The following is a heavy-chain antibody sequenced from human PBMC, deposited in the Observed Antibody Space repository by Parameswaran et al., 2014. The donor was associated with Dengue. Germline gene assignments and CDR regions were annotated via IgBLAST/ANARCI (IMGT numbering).Heavy chain of an antibody. V-gene: IGHV1-8*01. CDR2: MNPNSGNT. CDR3: AREPYYDYVWGSYRGFDP. J-gene: IGHJ5*02. D-gene: IGHD3-16*02. Sequence: WVRQAPGQGLEWMGWMNPNSGNTGYAQKFQGRVTMTRNTSISTAYMELSSLRSEDTAVYYCAREPYYDYVWGSYRGFDPWGQGTLVTVSS.